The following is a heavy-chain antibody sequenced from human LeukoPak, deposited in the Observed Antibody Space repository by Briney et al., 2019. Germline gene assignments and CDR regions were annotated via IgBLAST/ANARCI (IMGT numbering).Heavy chain of an antibody. Sequence: GSLRLSCAASGFTFNIFAMNWVRQASGRGLEWVSTISGSGISTYYADSVKGRFTISRDNSKNTLYLQINSLRDEDTAVYFRAKDQHGYDKPIDYWGQGTLVTVSS. CDR1: GFTFNIFA. CDR2: ISGSGIST. V-gene: IGHV3-23*01. D-gene: IGHD5-12*01. J-gene: IGHJ4*02. CDR3: AKDQHGYDKPIDY.